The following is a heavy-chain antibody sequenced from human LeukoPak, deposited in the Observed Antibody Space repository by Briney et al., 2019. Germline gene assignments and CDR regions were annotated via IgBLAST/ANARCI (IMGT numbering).Heavy chain of an antibody. CDR2: IYYSGST. D-gene: IGHD6-13*01. V-gene: IGHV4-59*01. CDR3: ARGRAAAEVY. CDR1: GGSISSYY. Sequence: SETLSLTCTVSGGSISSYYWSWIRQPPGKGLEWIGYIYYSGSTNYNPSLKSRVGISVDTSKNQFSLKVSSVTPADTAVYYCARGRAAAEVYWGQGTLVTVSS. J-gene: IGHJ4*02.